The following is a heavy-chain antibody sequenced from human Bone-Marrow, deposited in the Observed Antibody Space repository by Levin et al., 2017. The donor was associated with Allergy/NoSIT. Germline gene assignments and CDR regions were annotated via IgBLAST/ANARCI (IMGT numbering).Heavy chain of an antibody. D-gene: IGHD2-2*01. CDR1: GFTFSSYS. CDR3: ARDRPTSYYYGMDV. Sequence: LSLTCAASGFTFSSYSMNWVRQAPGKGLEWVSYISSSSSTIYYADSVKGRFTISRDNAKNSLYLQMNSLRDEDTAVYYCARDRPTSYYYGMDVWGQGTTVTVSS. J-gene: IGHJ6*02. CDR2: ISSSSSTI. V-gene: IGHV3-48*02.